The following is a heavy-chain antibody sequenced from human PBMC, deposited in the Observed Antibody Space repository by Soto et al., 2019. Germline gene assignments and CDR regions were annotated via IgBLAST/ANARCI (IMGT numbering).Heavy chain of an antibody. Sequence: QVQLVESGGGVVQPGRSLRLSCAASGFTFSSYAMHWVRQAPGKGLEWVAVVSYDGSNKYYADSVKGRFTISRDNSKNTLYLQMNSLRAEDTAVYYCAREGIAAAGISFISEEPYGIDVWGQGTTVTVSS. CDR3: AREGIAAAGISFISEEPYGIDV. J-gene: IGHJ6*02. CDR1: GFTFSSYA. CDR2: VSYDGSNK. D-gene: IGHD6-13*01. V-gene: IGHV3-30-3*01.